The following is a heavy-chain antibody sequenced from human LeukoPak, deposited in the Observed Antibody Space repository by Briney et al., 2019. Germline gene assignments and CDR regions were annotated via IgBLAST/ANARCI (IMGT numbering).Heavy chain of an antibody. J-gene: IGHJ4*02. V-gene: IGHV4-4*02. CDR1: GGXISSTNC. Sequence: PSETLSLTCGVSGGXISSTNCWTWVRQPPGGGLEWIGEVHLNGRTHYSPSLESRGTMSVDMSENHLSLKLTSVTAADTAVYYCAREGGFYRPLDYSGPGTLVIVSS. CDR2: VHLNGRT. D-gene: IGHD2/OR15-2a*01. CDR3: AREGGFYRPLDY.